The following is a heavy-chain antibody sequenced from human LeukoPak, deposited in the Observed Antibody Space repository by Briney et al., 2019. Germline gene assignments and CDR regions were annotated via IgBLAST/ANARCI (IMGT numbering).Heavy chain of an antibody. CDR3: ARRNYYDSSGYRIVGAYLFDY. V-gene: IGHV1-18*01. CDR1: GYTFTSNG. CDR2: ISAYNGNT. D-gene: IGHD3-22*01. J-gene: IGHJ4*02. Sequence: ASVKVSCMASGYTFTSNGISWVRQAPGQGLEWMGWISAYNGNTNYAQKLQGRGTMTTDTSTSTAYMELRSLRSDDTAVYYSARRNYYDSSGYRIVGAYLFDYWGQGTLVTVSS.